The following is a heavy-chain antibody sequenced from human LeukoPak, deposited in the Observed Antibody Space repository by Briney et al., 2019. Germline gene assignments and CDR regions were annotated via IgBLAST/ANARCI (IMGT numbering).Heavy chain of an antibody. CDR2: IDNRGST. CDR1: GGSFNFYF. D-gene: IGHD7-27*01. Sequence: PSETLSPTCTVSGGSFNFYFWHWIRQPSGKGLEWLADIDNRGSTQYNPSLRGRGTISVDTSRNHVPLRLTSVTAADTAVYFCARDSNWGFQWGPGTLVTVSS. V-gene: IGHV4-34*01. CDR3: ARDSNWGFQ. J-gene: IGHJ4*02.